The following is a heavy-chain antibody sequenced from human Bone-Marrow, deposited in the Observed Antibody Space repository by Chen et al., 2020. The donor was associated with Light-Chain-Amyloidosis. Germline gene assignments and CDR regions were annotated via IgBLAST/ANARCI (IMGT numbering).Heavy chain of an antibody. CDR1: GYTFPNYW. Sequence: EVQLEQSGPEVKKPGESLKISCKGPGYTFPNYWIGWVRQMPGKGLEWMGVIYPDDSDARYSPSFEGQVTISADKSITTAYLQWRSLKASDTAMYYCARRRGGYNFDYWGQGTLVTVSS. D-gene: IGHD5-12*01. CDR3: ARRRGGYNFDY. V-gene: IGHV5-51*01. CDR2: IYPDDSDA. J-gene: IGHJ4*02.